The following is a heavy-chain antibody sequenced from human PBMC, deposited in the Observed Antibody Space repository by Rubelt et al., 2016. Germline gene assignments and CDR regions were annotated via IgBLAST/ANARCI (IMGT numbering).Heavy chain of an antibody. V-gene: IGHV3-48*01. J-gene: IGHJ4*02. D-gene: IGHD5-12*01. Sequence: GGGLEWVSYITNSGSIIYYADSVKGRFTISRDNAKNSLYLQMNSLRAEDTAVYYCARDGYSGYDLSYYFDYWGQGTLVTVSS. CDR2: ITNSGSII. CDR3: ARDGYSGYDLSYYFDY.